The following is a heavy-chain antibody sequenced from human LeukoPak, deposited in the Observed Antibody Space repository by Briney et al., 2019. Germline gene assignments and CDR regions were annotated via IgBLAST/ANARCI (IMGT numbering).Heavy chain of an antibody. D-gene: IGHD3-10*01. CDR2: INPNSGGT. Sequence: ASVKVSCKASGYTFTSYGISWVRQAPGQGLEWMGWINPNSGGTNYAQKFQGRVTMTRDTSISTAYMELSRLRSDDTAVYYCARISNYYGSGSYLPLFDYWGQGTLVTVPS. V-gene: IGHV1-2*02. J-gene: IGHJ4*02. CDR3: ARISNYYGSGSYLPLFDY. CDR1: GYTFTSYG.